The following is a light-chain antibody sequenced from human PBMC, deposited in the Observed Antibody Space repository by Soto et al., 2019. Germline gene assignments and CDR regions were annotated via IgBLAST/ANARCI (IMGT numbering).Light chain of an antibody. CDR2: QDT. CDR3: QAWDSSTASVV. V-gene: IGLV3-1*01. Sequence: SYELTQPPSVSVSPGQTASITCSGDKLGDKYACWYQQKPGQSPVLVISQDTKRHSGIHERFSGSNSGNTATLPISGTQAMGEADYYCQAWDSSTASVVFGGGTKVTVL. CDR1: KLGDKY. J-gene: IGLJ2*01.